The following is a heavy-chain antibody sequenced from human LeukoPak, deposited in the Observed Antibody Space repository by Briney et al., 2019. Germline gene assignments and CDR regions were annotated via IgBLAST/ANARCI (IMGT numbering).Heavy chain of an antibody. CDR3: ATSYGSGSYYYYHYYGMDV. D-gene: IGHD3-10*01. Sequence: GGSLRLSCAASGFTFSSYGMHWVRQAPGKGLEWVAVISYDGSNKYYADSVKGRFTISRDNSKNTLYLQMNSLRAEDTAVYYCATSYGSGSYYYYHYYGMDVWGKGTTVTVSS. J-gene: IGHJ6*04. V-gene: IGHV3-30*03. CDR1: GFTFSSYG. CDR2: ISYDGSNK.